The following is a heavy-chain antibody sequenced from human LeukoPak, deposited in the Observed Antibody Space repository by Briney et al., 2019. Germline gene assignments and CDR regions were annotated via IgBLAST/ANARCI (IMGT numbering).Heavy chain of an antibody. CDR2: IRHDGTIT. J-gene: IGHJ4*02. Sequence: QPGGPLRLSCAASGFTFSSYGMYWVRQAPGKGLEFVAFIRHDGTITYYADSVRGRSTISRDNSKNTMYLQMNSLRAEDTAVYYCAKDLVGTTVTSIDYWGQGTLVTVSS. V-gene: IGHV3-30*02. D-gene: IGHD4-17*01. CDR3: AKDLVGTTVTSIDY. CDR1: GFTFSSYG.